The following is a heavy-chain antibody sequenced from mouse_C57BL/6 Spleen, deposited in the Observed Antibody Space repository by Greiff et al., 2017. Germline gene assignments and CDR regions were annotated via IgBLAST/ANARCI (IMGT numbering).Heavy chain of an antibody. CDR3: ARDGNYFAWFAY. CDR2: IYPGSGST. V-gene: IGHV1-55*01. Sequence: QVQLQQPGAELVKPGASVKLSCKASGYTFTSYWITWVKQRPGQGLEWIGDIYPGSGSTNYNEKFKSKATLPVDKSSSTAYMQLSSLTSEDSAVYYCARDGNYFAWFAYWGQGTLVTVSA. CDR1: GYTFTSYW. J-gene: IGHJ3*01. D-gene: IGHD2-1*01.